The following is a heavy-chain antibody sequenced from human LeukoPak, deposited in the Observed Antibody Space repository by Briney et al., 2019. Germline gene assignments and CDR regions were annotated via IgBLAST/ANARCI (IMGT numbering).Heavy chain of an antibody. Sequence: GGSLRLSCAASGFTFSSYWMSWVRQAPGKGLEWVANIKQDGSEKYYVDSVKGRFTISRDNAKNSLYLQTNSLRADDTAVYFCARDREGSSWYDFWGQGTPVTVSS. J-gene: IGHJ5*01. D-gene: IGHD6-13*01. CDR3: ARDREGSSWYDF. CDR2: IKQDGSEK. V-gene: IGHV3-7*04. CDR1: GFTFSSYW.